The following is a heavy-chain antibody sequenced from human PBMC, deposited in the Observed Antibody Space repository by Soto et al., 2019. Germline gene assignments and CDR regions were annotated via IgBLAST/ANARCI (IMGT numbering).Heavy chain of an antibody. V-gene: IGHV1-69*12. Sequence: QVQLVQSGAEVKKPGSSVKVSCKASGGTFSSYAISWVRQAPGQGLEWMGGIIPIFGTANYAQKFQGRVTIXAXEXXSTADMELSSLRSEDTAVYYCAREVVVAATGWFDPWGQGTLVTVSS. CDR1: GGTFSSYA. D-gene: IGHD2-15*01. CDR3: AREVVVAATGWFDP. CDR2: IIPIFGTA. J-gene: IGHJ5*02.